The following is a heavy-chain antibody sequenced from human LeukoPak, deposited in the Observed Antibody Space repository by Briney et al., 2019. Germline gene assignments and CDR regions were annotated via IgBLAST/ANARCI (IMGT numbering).Heavy chain of an antibody. CDR2: VHLSGAT. D-gene: IGHD2-21*02. Sequence: PSETLSLTCDVSGGSIMTTNWWSWVRQPPNKGLEWIGEVHLSGATNYNPSLESRVTMSIDTSKNHLSLELTSVTAADTAMYYCTRESGACSPFGFWGQGTLVTVSS. CDR3: TRESGACSPFGF. V-gene: IGHV4-4*02. CDR1: GGSIMTTNW. J-gene: IGHJ4*02.